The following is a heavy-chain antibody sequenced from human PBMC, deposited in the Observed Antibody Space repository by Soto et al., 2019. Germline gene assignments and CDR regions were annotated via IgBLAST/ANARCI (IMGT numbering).Heavy chain of an antibody. J-gene: IGHJ4*02. D-gene: IGHD3-22*01. Sequence: PWGSLRLCCAACGVTVRSYNMNWVRQAPGKGLEWVSSISSSTSYIYYADSVKGRFTISRDNAKNSLYLQMNSLRAEDTAVYYCARRLYYYDSSGYSFFDYWGQGTLVPVS. CDR2: ISSSTSYI. V-gene: IGHV3-21*01. CDR3: ARRLYYYDSSGYSFFDY. CDR1: GVTVRSYN.